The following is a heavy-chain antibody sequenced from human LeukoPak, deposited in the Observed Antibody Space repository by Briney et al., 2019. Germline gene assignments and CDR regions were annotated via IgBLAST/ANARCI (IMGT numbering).Heavy chain of an antibody. Sequence: SETLSLTCAVYGGSFSGYCWSWIRQPPGKGLEWIGEINHSGSTNYNPSLKSRVTISVDTSKNQFSLKLSSVTAADTAVYYCARGRRGYSYGFSWFDPWGQGTLVTVSS. V-gene: IGHV4-34*01. J-gene: IGHJ5*02. CDR2: INHSGST. D-gene: IGHD5-18*01. CDR1: GGSFSGYC. CDR3: ARGRRGYSYGFSWFDP.